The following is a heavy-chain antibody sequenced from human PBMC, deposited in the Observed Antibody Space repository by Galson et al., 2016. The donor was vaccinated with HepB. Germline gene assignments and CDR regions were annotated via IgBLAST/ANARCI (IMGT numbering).Heavy chain of an antibody. CDR1: GFTFRDYA. J-gene: IGHJ3*02. CDR2: ISGSGGNT. V-gene: IGHV3-23*01. Sequence: SLRLSCAASGFTFRDYAMTWVRQAPGKGLEWVSLISGSGGNTYYADSVKSRFAISRDNSKDTLVPQMSSLIAEDTAMYYCARARGFYDAFNIWGQGTMVSVSA. CDR3: ARARGFYDAFNI. D-gene: IGHD3-3*01.